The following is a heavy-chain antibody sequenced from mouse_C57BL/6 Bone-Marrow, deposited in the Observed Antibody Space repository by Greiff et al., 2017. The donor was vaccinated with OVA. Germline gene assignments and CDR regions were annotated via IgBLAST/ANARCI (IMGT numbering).Heavy chain of an antibody. CDR1: GFNIKDYY. Sequence: VQLKQSGAELVKPGASVKLSCTASGFNIKDYYMHWVKQRTEQGLEWIGRIDPEDGDTKYAPKFQGKATITADTSSNTAYLQLSSLTSEDTAVYYCARDTVGVPSYFDYWGQGTTLTVSS. D-gene: IGHD1-1*01. J-gene: IGHJ2*01. V-gene: IGHV14-2*01. CDR2: IDPEDGDT. CDR3: ARDTVGVPSYFDY.